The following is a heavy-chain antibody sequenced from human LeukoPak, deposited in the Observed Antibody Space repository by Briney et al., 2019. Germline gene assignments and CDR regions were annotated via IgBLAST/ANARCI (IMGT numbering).Heavy chain of an antibody. J-gene: IGHJ2*01. CDR2: IWYDGSNK. CDR3: ARDYLDWYFDL. V-gene: IGHV3-33*01. CDR1: GSTFSSYG. Sequence: GGSLRLSCAASGSTFSSYGMHWVRQAPGKGLEWVAVIWYDGSNKYYADSGKGRFTISRDNSKNTLYLQMNSLRAEDTAVYYCARDYLDWYFDLWGRGTLVTVSS.